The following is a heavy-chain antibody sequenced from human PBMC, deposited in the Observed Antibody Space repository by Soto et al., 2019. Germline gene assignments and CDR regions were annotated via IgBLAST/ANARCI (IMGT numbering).Heavy chain of an antibody. CDR3: ARGGRGTTDNWFDP. CDR2: INPSGAGT. Sequence: ASVKVSCKASGYAFTRYYMHWVRQAPGQGLEWMGIINPSGAGTTYAQKFQGRVTMTRDTSTSTVYMELSSLRSEDTAVYYCARGGRGTTDNWFDPWGQGTLVTVSS. J-gene: IGHJ5*02. CDR1: GYAFTRYY. V-gene: IGHV1-46*01. D-gene: IGHD1-1*01.